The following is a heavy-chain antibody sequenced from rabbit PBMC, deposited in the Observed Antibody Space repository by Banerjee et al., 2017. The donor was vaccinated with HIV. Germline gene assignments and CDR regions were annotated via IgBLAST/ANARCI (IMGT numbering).Heavy chain of an antibody. CDR2: IDPVFGST. D-gene: IGHD1-1*01. V-gene: IGHV1S47*01. Sequence: QEQLVESGGGLVQPGGSLKLSCKASGFDFSSYGVSWVRQAPGKGLEWIGYIDPVFGSTYYASWVNGRFTISSHDAQNTLYLQLNSLTAADTATYFCVRDRGASSSGYYIFNLWGPGTLVTVS. CDR1: GFDFSSYG. J-gene: IGHJ4*01. CDR3: VRDRGASSSGYYIFNL.